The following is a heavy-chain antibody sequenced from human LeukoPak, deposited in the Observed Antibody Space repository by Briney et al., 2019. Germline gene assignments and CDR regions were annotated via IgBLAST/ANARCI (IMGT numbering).Heavy chain of an antibody. CDR2: ITGSGGST. Sequence: GGSLRLSCAASGFTFSSCAMNWVRQAPGKGLEWVSAITGSGGSTYYADSVKGRFTISRDNSKNALYLQMNSLRAEDTAVYYCAKAQVGAILHAFDIWGQGTMVTVSS. CDR3: AKAQVGAILHAFDI. D-gene: IGHD1-26*01. V-gene: IGHV3-23*01. CDR1: GFTFSSCA. J-gene: IGHJ3*02.